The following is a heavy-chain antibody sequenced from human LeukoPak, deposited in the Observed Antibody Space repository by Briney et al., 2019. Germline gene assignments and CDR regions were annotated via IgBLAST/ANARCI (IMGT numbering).Heavy chain of an antibody. V-gene: IGHV4-59*01. J-gene: IGHJ3*02. D-gene: IGHD3-22*01. Sequence: SETLSLTCTVSGGSISSYYWSWIRQPPGKGLEWIGYVYYSGSTNYNPSLKSRVTISVDTSKNHFSLKLSSVTAADTAVYYCAGGVPNYYDRRAYWDSGAFDIWGQGTMVTVSS. CDR1: GGSISSYY. CDR3: AGGVPNYYDRRAYWDSGAFDI. CDR2: VYYSGST.